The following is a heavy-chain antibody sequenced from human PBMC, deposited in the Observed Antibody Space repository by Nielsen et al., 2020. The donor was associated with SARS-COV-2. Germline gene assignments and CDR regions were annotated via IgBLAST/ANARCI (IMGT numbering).Heavy chain of an antibody. CDR2: IVGSGGST. J-gene: IGHJ4*02. CDR1: GFTFSSHW. D-gene: IGHD3-16*02. CDR3: ASDMITFGGVIPSDY. V-gene: IGHV3-23*01. Sequence: GESLKISCVASGFTFSSHWMHWVRQAPGKGLEWVSGIVGSGGSTYYADSVKGRFTISRDNSKNTLYLQMNSLRAEDTAVYYCASDMITFGGVIPSDYWGQGTLVTVSS.